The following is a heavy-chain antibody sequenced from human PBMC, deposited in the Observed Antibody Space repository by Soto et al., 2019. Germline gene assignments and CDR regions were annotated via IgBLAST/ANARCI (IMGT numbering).Heavy chain of an antibody. V-gene: IGHV4-59*01. CDR2: IYYSWSN. D-gene: IGHD2-2*01. CDR1: GDSIRSYY. Sequence: SETLSLTCTVSGDSIRSYYWSWIRQPPENGLEWMGYIYYSWSNNANPSRKSRVTISVDTSKNQFSLKLSSVTAADTAVYYCARDCSSTSCYDYWGQGTLVTVSS. CDR3: ARDCSSTSCYDY. J-gene: IGHJ4*02.